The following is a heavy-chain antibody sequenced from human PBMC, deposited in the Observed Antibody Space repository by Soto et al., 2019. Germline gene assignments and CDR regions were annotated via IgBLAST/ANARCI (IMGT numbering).Heavy chain of an antibody. J-gene: IGHJ6*02. V-gene: IGHV4-31*03. D-gene: IGHD3-3*01. CDR2: IYYSGST. CDR1: GGSISSGGYY. CDR3: ARGGENYDFWSGGYGMDV. Sequence: QVQLQESGPGLVKPSQTLSLTCTVSGGSISSGGYYWSWIRQHPGKGLEWIGYIYYSGSTYYNPSLKSRVTISVDTSKNQFSLKLSSVTAADTAAYYSARGGENYDFWSGGYGMDVWGQGTTVTVSS.